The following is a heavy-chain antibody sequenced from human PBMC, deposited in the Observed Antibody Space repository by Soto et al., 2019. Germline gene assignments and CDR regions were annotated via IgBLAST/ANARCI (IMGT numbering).Heavy chain of an antibody. CDR2: INPNSGGT. Sequence: ASVKVSCKASGYTFTGYYMHWVRQAPGQGLEWMGWINPNSGGTNYAQKFQGWVTMTRDTSISTAYMELSRLRSDDTAVYYCARGGPWPFGYYYYYMDVWGKGTTVTVSS. D-gene: IGHD3-10*01. CDR3: ARGGPWPFGYYYYYMDV. J-gene: IGHJ6*03. CDR1: GYTFTGYY. V-gene: IGHV1-2*04.